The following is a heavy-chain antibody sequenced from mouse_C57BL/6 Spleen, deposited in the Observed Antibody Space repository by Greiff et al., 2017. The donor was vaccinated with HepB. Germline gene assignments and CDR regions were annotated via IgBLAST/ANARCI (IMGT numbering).Heavy chain of an antibody. CDR2: IDPEDGET. CDR3: ARWGGTDY. D-gene: IGHD3-3*01. J-gene: IGHJ2*01. V-gene: IGHV14-2*01. Sequence: EVPLQQSGAELVKPGASVKLSCTASGFNIKDYYMHWVKQRTEQGLEWIGRIDPEDGETKYAPNFQGKATITADPSSNTAYLQRSSLTAEDTAVYYCARWGGTDYWGQGTTLTVSS. CDR1: GFNIKDYY.